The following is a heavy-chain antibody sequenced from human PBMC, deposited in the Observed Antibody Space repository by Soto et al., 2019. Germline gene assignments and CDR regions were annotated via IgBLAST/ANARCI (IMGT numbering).Heavy chain of an antibody. J-gene: IGHJ6*02. CDR3: VRENYYYGMDV. CDR1: GFDASVNF. Sequence: EVQLVESGGTLVQPGGSLKLSCAASGFDASVNFMTWVRQAPGKGLEWVSAINNAGTTFYADSVKGRFTISRDDSKNTLFLQMNSLRGEDTAMYYCVRENYYYGMDVWGQGTAVTVSS. CDR2: INNAGTT. V-gene: IGHV3-66*01.